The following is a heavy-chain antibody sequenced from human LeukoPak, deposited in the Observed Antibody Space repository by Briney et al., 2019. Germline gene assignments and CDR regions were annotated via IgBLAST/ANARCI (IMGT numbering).Heavy chain of an antibody. D-gene: IGHD3-22*01. Sequence: SETLSLTCTVSGGSISSYYWSWIRQPPGKGLEWIGYIYTSGSTNYNPSLKSRGTISVDTSKNQFSLKLSSVTAADTAVYYCARGADYHNFDYWGQGTLVTVSS. CDR3: ARGADYHNFDY. CDR2: IYTSGST. J-gene: IGHJ4*02. CDR1: GGSISSYY. V-gene: IGHV4-4*09.